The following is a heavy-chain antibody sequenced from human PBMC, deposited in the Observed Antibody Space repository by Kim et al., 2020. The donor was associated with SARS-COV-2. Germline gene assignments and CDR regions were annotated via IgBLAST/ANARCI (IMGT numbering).Heavy chain of an antibody. Sequence: SETLSLTCTVSGGSISSSSYYWGWIRQPPGKGLEWIGSIYYSGSTYYNPSLKSRVTISVDTSKNQFSLKLSSVTAADTAVYYCARHGTMAYYYDSSGYYLFDYWGQGTLVTVSS. CDR2: IYYSGST. D-gene: IGHD3-22*01. CDR3: ARHGTMAYYYDSSGYYLFDY. V-gene: IGHV4-39*01. J-gene: IGHJ4*02. CDR1: GGSISSSSYY.